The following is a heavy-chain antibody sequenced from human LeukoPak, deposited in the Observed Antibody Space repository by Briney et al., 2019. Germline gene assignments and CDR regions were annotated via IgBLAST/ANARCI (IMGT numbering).Heavy chain of an antibody. CDR2: IKPSSVST. V-gene: IGHV1-46*01. CDR3: ARLRVPHYYDSSGYYDC. J-gene: IGHJ4*02. CDR1: GYTFTSYY. Sequence: ASVKVSCKASGYTFTSYYMHWVRQAPGQRLEWMGIIKPSSVSTTYAQRFQGRVTMTRDTSTSTVYMELSSLRSEDTAVYYCARLRVPHYYDSSGYYDCWGQGTLVTVSS. D-gene: IGHD3-22*01.